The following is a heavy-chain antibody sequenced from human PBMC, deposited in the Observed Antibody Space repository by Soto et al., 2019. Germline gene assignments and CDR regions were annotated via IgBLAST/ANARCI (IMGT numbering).Heavy chain of an antibody. CDR1: GGTFSSYA. CDR2: IIPIFGTA. CDR3: ARDPWGDGYYYYYGMDV. V-gene: IGHV1-69*13. Sequence: GPSVKVSCKASGGTFSSYAIIWVRQAPGQGLEWMGGIIPIFGTANYAQKFQGRVTITADESTSTAYMELSSLRSEDTAVYYCARDPWGDGYYYYYGMDVWGQGTTVTVPS. D-gene: IGHD2-21*02. J-gene: IGHJ6*02.